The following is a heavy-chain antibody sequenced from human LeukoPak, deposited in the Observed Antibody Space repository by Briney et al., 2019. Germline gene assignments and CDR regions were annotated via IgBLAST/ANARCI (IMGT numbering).Heavy chain of an antibody. V-gene: IGHV1-18*01. CDR2: ISAYNGNT. CDR1: GYTFTSYG. CDR3: ARDYSSGWYYFDY. Sequence: ASVKVSCKASGYTFTSYGISWVRQAPGQGLEWMGWISAYNGNTNYAQKFQGWVTMTRDTSISTAYMELSRLRSDDTAVYYCARDYSSGWYYFDYWGQGTLVTVSS. D-gene: IGHD6-19*01. J-gene: IGHJ4*02.